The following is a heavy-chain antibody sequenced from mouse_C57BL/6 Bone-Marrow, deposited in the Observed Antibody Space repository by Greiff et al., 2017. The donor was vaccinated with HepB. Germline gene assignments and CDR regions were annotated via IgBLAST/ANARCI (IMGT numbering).Heavy chain of an antibody. Sequence: QVQLQQPGAELVKPGASVKVSCKASGYTFTSYWMHWVKQRPGQGLEWIGRIHPSDSDTNYNQKFKGTATLTVDKSSSTAYMQLSSLTSEDSAVYYCAGRGSHYSNYGLYYAMDYWGQGTSVTVSS. CDR2: IHPSDSDT. D-gene: IGHD2-5*01. J-gene: IGHJ4*01. CDR1: GYTFTSYW. V-gene: IGHV1-74*01. CDR3: AGRGSHYSNYGLYYAMDY.